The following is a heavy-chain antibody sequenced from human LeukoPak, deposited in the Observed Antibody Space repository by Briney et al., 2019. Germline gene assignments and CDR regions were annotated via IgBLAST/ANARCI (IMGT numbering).Heavy chain of an antibody. J-gene: IGHJ5*02. CDR2: ITASGGST. D-gene: IGHD2-2*01. CDR3: AKARCSSSDCYLPGS. V-gene: IGHV3-23*01. CDR1: GFTFSSYA. Sequence: PGGSLRLSCAASGFTFSSYAVNWVRQAPGKGLEWVSLITASGGSTYYADSVKGRFTISRDNSKNTLYLQMNSLRAEDTAVYYCAKARCSSSDCYLPGSWGQGTLVTVSS.